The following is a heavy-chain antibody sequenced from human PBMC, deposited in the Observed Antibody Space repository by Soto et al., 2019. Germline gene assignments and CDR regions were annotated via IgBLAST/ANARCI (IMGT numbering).Heavy chain of an antibody. Sequence: GGSLRLSCAASGFTFSSYAMHWVRQAPGKGLEWVAVISYDGSNKYYADSVKGRFTISRDNSKNTLYLQMNSLRAEDTAVYYCASRDFGYFDYWGQGTMVTVYS. CDR2: ISYDGSNK. CDR3: ASRDFGYFDY. D-gene: IGHD2-21*01. CDR1: GFTFSSYA. J-gene: IGHJ4*02. V-gene: IGHV3-30-3*01.